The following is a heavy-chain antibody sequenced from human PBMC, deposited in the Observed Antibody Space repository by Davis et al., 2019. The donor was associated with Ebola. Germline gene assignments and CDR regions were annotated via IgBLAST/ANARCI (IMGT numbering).Heavy chain of an antibody. V-gene: IGHV1-18*01. CDR1: GYTFNSHG. CDR2: ISAYNGHT. CDR3: AREGNWGLDY. Sequence: AASVKVSCKASGYTFNSHGISWVRQAPGQGLEWMAWISAYNGHTNYAQKFQGRLTLTTDTSTSTVYMELRSLTSDDTAVYYCAREGNWGLDYWGQGTLVTVSS. J-gene: IGHJ4*02. D-gene: IGHD7-27*01.